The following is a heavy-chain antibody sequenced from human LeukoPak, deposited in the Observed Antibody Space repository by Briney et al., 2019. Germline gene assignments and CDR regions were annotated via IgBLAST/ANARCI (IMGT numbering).Heavy chain of an antibody. Sequence: SETLSLTCAVSGGSLSSGGHFWGWIRQYPGKGLEWIGCISHSGTTYYNPSLKSRVTISVDTSRNQFSLELSSVTAADTAVYYCARERRDGHNYSDFWGQGALVTVSS. V-gene: IGHV4-31*11. J-gene: IGHJ4*02. CDR2: ISHSGTT. D-gene: IGHD5-24*01. CDR3: ARERRDGHNYSDF. CDR1: GGSLSSGGHF.